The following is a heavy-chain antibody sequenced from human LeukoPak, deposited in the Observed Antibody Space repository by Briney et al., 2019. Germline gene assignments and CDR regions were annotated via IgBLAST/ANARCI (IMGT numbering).Heavy chain of an antibody. J-gene: IGHJ4*02. Sequence: SETLSLTCAVYGGSFSGYYWSWIRQPPGKGLEWIGEINHSGSTNYNPSLKSRVTISVDTSKNQFSLKLSSVTAADTAVYYCATAVAIFGVVIMDYWGQGNLVTVSS. CDR1: GGSFSGYY. CDR3: ATAVAIFGVVIMDY. D-gene: IGHD3-3*01. CDR2: INHSGST. V-gene: IGHV4-34*01.